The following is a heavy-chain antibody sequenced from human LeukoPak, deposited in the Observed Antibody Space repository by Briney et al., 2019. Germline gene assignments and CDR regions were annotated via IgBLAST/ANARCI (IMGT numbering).Heavy chain of an antibody. V-gene: IGHV3-15*07. D-gene: IGHD3-16*01. Sequence: GGSLRLSCAASGFTFSSACLSWVRQAPGKGLEWVGRIRTKSDGETVDYAAPVKGRFTISRDDPKNTLFLQMNSLKTEDTAVYYCATPALGRRLYYYDYWGQGTLLTVSP. J-gene: IGHJ4*02. CDR3: ATPALGRRLYYYDY. CDR1: GFTFSSAC. CDR2: IRTKSDGETV.